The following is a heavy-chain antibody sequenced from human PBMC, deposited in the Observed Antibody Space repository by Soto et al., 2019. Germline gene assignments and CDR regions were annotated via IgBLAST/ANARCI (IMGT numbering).Heavy chain of an antibody. D-gene: IGHD4-17*01. J-gene: IGHJ6*02. CDR3: TTAPAYGDYGSGLDV. Sequence: GGSLRLSCAASGIAFSNAGMSWVRQAPGKGLEWVGRIKSKTDGGTTDYAATVKGRFTISRDDSKNTLYLQMNSPKTEVTYLYYCTTAPAYGDYGSGLDVWGQGTMVTVSS. CDR2: IKSKTDGGTT. CDR1: GIAFSNAG. V-gene: IGHV3-15*01.